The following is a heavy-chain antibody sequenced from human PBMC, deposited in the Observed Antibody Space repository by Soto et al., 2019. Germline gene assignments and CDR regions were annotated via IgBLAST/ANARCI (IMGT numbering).Heavy chain of an antibody. D-gene: IGHD6-13*01. CDR1: GFSFRSYW. Sequence: GGSLRLSCEGSGFSFRSYWLHWVRQVPGKGLVWVSRINHDGDVTNYADSVKGRFTISRDKSKNTLYLQMNGLRAEDTAVYYCAKVGSSWPYDYWGQGTLVTV. V-gene: IGHV3-74*01. CDR3: AKVGSSWPYDY. J-gene: IGHJ4*02. CDR2: INHDGDVT.